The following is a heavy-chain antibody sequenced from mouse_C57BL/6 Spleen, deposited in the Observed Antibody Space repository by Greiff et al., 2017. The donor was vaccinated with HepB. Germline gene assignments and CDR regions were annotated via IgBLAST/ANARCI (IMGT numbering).Heavy chain of an antibody. Sequence: QVQLQQPGAELVRPGSSVKPSCKASGYTFTSYWMHWVKQRPIQGLEWIGNIDPSDSETHYNQKFKDKATLTVDKSSSTAYMQLSSLTSEDSAVYYCAREDYYGSSLWYFDVWGTGTTVTVSS. V-gene: IGHV1-52*01. CDR3: AREDYYGSSLWYFDV. J-gene: IGHJ1*03. CDR2: IDPSDSET. D-gene: IGHD1-1*01. CDR1: GYTFTSYW.